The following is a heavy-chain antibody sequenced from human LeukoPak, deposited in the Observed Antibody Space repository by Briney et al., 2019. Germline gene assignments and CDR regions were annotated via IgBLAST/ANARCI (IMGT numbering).Heavy chain of an antibody. CDR1: GYTFTSYG. CDR2: INTNTGNP. J-gene: IGHJ6*02. D-gene: IGHD3-22*01. Sequence: GASVKVSCKASGYTFTSYGISWVRQAPGQGLEWMGWINTNTGNPTYAQGFTGRFVFSLDTSVSTAYLQISSLKAEDTAVYYCARGSGYPNYYYGMDVWGQGTTVTVSS. V-gene: IGHV7-4-1*02. CDR3: ARGSGYPNYYYGMDV.